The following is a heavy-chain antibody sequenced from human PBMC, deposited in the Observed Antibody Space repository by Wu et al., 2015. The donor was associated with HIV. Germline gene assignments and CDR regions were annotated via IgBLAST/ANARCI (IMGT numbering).Heavy chain of an antibody. J-gene: IGHJ4*02. V-gene: IGHV1-69*13. D-gene: IGHD5-18*01. CDR2: LIPMYGTA. CDR1: GATFKSYA. Sequence: QVHLLQSGAEVKKPGSSVRVSCKASGATFKSYALSWVRQAPGQGLEWMGRLIPMYGTANYAQKFQGRVTITADESTNTAYMAVSSLRSDDTAVYYCAGGGGRTSMDPFDFWGQGTLVTASS. CDR3: AGGGGRTSMDPFDF.